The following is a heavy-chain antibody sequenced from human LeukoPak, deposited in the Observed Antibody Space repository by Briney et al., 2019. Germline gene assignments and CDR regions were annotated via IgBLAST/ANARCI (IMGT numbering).Heavy chain of an antibody. CDR2: IKQDGSEK. D-gene: IGHD3-16*01. Sequence: GGSLRLSRAASGLTFSNYWMDWVRQAPGKGLEWVANIKQDGSEKNYVDSVKGRFIISRDNAKNSLYLQMNTLRADDTAVYYCARDGFGTGSNWGQGTLVTVSS. CDR1: GLTFSNYW. V-gene: IGHV3-7*03. CDR3: ARDGFGTGSN. J-gene: IGHJ4*02.